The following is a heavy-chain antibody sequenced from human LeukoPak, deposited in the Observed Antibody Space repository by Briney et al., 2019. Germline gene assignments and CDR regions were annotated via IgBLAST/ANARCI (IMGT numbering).Heavy chain of an antibody. CDR2: INSDGSST. J-gene: IGHJ4*02. D-gene: IGHD3-10*01. CDR1: GFTFSSYW. V-gene: IGHV3-74*01. CDR3: AREYVGSGSGSPFAY. Sequence: PGGSLRLSCAASGFTFSSYWMHWVRQAPGKGLVWVSRINSDGSSTSYADSVKGRFTISRDNAKNTLYLQMNSLRAEDTAVYYCAREYVGSGSGSPFAYWGQGTLVTVSS.